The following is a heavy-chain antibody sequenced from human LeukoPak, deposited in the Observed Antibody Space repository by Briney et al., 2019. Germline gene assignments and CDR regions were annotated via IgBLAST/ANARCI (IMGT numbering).Heavy chain of an antibody. CDR1: GYTFTGYN. CDR2: ISPSGGST. V-gene: IGHV1-46*01. CDR3: ARDNSVRDEAWWFNP. Sequence: EASVKVSCKAFGYTFTGYNFHWVDQALGQGPEGWGVISPSGGSTTYAQKFQGRVTLTRDMSTSTDYLELSSLRSEDTAVYYCARDNSVRDEAWWFNPWGQGTLVTVSS. D-gene: IGHD5-24*01. J-gene: IGHJ5*02.